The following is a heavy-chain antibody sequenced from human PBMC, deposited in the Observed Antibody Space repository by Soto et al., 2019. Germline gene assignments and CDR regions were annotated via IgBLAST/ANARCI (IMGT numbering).Heavy chain of an antibody. V-gene: IGHV3-23*01. CDR2: ISSRGDHT. J-gene: IGHJ4*02. CDR3: AKVLVHSPTNYWVN. CDR1: GFTFTTFA. Sequence: PGGSLRLSCAASGFTFTTFAMSWVRQAPGKGLEWVSVISSRGDHTSYADSVKGRFTISRDNSKNTLYLQMNSLRAEDTAVYYCAKVLVHSPTNYWVNWCQGTLVTGSS. D-gene: IGHD2-8*01.